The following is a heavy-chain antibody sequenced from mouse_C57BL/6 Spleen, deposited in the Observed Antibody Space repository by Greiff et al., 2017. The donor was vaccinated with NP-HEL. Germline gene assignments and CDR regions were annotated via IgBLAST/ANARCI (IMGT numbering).Heavy chain of an antibody. Sequence: QVQLQQSGTELVKPGASVKLSCKASGYTFTSYWMHWVKQRPGQGLEWIGEIDPSDSYTNYNQKFKGKSTLTVDKSSSTAYMQLSSLTSEDSAVYYCARKGGYGNYSWFAYWGQGTLVTVSA. CDR3: ARKGGYGNYSWFAY. D-gene: IGHD2-1*01. CDR2: IDPSDSYT. CDR1: GYTFTSYW. J-gene: IGHJ3*01. V-gene: IGHV1-69*01.